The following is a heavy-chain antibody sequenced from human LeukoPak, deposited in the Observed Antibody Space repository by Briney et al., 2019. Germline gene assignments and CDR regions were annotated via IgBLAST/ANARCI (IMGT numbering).Heavy chain of an antibody. V-gene: IGHV1-69*13. CDR1: GGTFSSYA. Sequence: GASVKVSCKASGGTFSSYAISWVRQAPGQGLEWMGGIIPIFGTANYAQKFQGRVTITADESTSTAYMELSSLRSEDTAVYYCASGPLGYCSGGSCYPLDYWGQGTLVTVSS. J-gene: IGHJ4*02. CDR2: IIPIFGTA. D-gene: IGHD2-15*01. CDR3: ASGPLGYCSGGSCYPLDY.